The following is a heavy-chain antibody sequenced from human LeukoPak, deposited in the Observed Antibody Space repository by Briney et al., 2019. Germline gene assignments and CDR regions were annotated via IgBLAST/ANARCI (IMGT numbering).Heavy chain of an antibody. CDR3: ARQLYGSQIITAL. V-gene: IGHV3-66*04. Sequence: GSLRLSCAVSGFNLTGSDMDWVRQASGKGLEWVSVVYSGGDTYYANSVKGRFTISRDNSKNTLYLQMVSLRAEDTAVYYCARQLYGSQIITALWGQGTLVTVSS. J-gene: IGHJ4*02. CDR2: VYSGGDT. CDR1: GFNLTGSD. D-gene: IGHD4-17*01.